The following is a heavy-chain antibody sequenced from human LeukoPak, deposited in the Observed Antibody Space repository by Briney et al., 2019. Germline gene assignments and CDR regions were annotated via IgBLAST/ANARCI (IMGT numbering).Heavy chain of an antibody. CDR3: ARHHDYGDYGCFDY. J-gene: IGHJ4*02. CDR2: IYPGDSDT. Sequence: GESLKISCKGSGYSFTSYWIGWVRQMPGKGLEWMGIIYPGDSDTRYSPSFQGQVTISADKSIRTAYQQWSSLKASDTAIYYCARHHDYGDYGCFDYWGQGTLVTVSS. CDR1: GYSFTSYW. V-gene: IGHV5-51*01. D-gene: IGHD4-17*01.